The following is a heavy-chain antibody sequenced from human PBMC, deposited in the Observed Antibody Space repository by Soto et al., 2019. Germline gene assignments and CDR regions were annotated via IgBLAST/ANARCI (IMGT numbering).Heavy chain of an antibody. J-gene: IGHJ4*02. CDR2: ISAYNGNT. V-gene: IGHV1-18*01. Sequence: ASVKVSCKASGYTFSSYGITWVRQAPGQGLEWMGWISAYNGNTNYAQMLQGRVTMTTDTSTSTAYMDLRSLRSDDTAVYYCARDKGSGWFDYWGQGTLVTVSS. CDR1: GYTFSSYG. D-gene: IGHD6-19*01. CDR3: ARDKGSGWFDY.